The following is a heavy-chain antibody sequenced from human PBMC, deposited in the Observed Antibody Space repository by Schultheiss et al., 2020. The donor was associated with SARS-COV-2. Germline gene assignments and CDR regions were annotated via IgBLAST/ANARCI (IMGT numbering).Heavy chain of an antibody. CDR1: GDSIRSSSYY. CDR2: INHSGST. Sequence: SETLSLTCTVSGDSIRSSSYYWGWIRQPPGKGLEWIGEINHSGSTNYNPSLKSRVTISVDTSKNQFSLKVSSVTAADTAVYYCARAAYTSYSSGWYNWFDPWGQGTLVTVSS. J-gene: IGHJ5*02. D-gene: IGHD6-19*01. CDR3: ARAAYTSYSSGWYNWFDP. V-gene: IGHV4-39*07.